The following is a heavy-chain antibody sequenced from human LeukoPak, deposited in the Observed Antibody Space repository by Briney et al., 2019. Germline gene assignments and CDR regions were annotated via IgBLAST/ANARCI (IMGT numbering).Heavy chain of an antibody. Sequence: PGGSLRLSCAASGFTFSSYGMHWVRQAPGEGLEWVAVISYDGSNKYYADSVKGRFTISRDNSKNTLYLRMNSLRAEDAAVYYCARRSSGSFDYWGQGTLVTVSS. D-gene: IGHD6-19*01. CDR1: GFTFSSYG. J-gene: IGHJ4*02. V-gene: IGHV3-30*03. CDR3: ARRSSGSFDY. CDR2: ISYDGSNK.